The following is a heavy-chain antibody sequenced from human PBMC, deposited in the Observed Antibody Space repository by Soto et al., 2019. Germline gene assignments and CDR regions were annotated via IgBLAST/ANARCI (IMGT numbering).Heavy chain of an antibody. J-gene: IGHJ4*02. CDR2: ISSSGSII. Sequence: GGSLRLSCAASGFTFSSYEMNWVRQAPGKGLEWVSYISSSGSIIYYADSVKSRFTVSRDNAKSSLYLQMNSLRAEDTAVYYCARWDGYNYFFDYWGQGTLVTVSS. V-gene: IGHV3-48*03. D-gene: IGHD5-12*01. CDR3: ARWDGYNYFFDY. CDR1: GFTFSSYE.